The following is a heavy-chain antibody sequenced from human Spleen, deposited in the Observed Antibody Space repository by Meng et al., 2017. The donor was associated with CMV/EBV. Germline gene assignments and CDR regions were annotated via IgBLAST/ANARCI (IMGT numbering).Heavy chain of an antibody. CDR1: SGAGHF. J-gene: IGHJ4*02. CDR2: IIYTGNT. Sequence: SGAGHFWSWVRQHPVKGLELIGYIIYTGNTYYSPSLESRISVSVDTSMNQFSLKLRSVTAADAAVYFCARGGRDDFNWGSYRAFFDHWGQGILVTVSS. D-gene: IGHD3-16*02. CDR3: ARGGRDDFNWGSYRAFFDH. V-gene: IGHV4-31*02.